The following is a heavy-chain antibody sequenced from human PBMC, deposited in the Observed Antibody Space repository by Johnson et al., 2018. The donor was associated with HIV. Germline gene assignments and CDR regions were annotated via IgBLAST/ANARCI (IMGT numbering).Heavy chain of an antibody. CDR1: GFTFSSYA. CDR3: AKDAYCSGGRCYGFGAFDI. J-gene: IGHJ3*02. CDR2: IIGSGGNT. D-gene: IGHD2-15*01. Sequence: MQLVESGGGLVQPGGSLSLSCTASGFTFSSYAMSWVRQAPGKGLEWVSTIIGSGGNTSYAESVKGRFTISRDNSKNTLYLQMNSLSAEDTAVFYCAKDAYCSGGRCYGFGAFDIWGQGTMVTVSS. V-gene: IGHV3-23*04.